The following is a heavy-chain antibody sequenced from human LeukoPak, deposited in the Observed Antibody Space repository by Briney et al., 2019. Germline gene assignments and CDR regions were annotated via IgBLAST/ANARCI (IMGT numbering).Heavy chain of an antibody. CDR1: GGSISSCY. CDR3: ARHVRHLRTGGWFDP. Sequence: SETLSLTCTVSGGSISSCYWSWIRQPPGKGLEWIGYIYYSGSTNYNPSLKSRVTISVDTSKNQFSLKLSSVTAADTAVYYCARHVRHLRTGGWFDPWGQGTLVTVSS. V-gene: IGHV4-59*08. D-gene: IGHD1-14*01. CDR2: IYYSGST. J-gene: IGHJ5*02.